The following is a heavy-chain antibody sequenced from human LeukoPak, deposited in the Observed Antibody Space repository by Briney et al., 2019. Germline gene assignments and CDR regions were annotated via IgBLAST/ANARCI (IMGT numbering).Heavy chain of an antibody. J-gene: IGHJ4*02. D-gene: IGHD1-14*01. CDR3: ARDKGTYHNKYYFDY. CDR2: ISSSSSTI. V-gene: IGHV3-48*02. Sequence: GGSLRLSCAVSGFTFSSYSMNWVRQAPGKGLEWLSYISSSSSTIFYADSVKGRFTISRDNAKNSLYLQMNSLRDEDTAVYFCARDKGTYHNKYYFDYWGQGTLITVSS. CDR1: GFTFSSYS.